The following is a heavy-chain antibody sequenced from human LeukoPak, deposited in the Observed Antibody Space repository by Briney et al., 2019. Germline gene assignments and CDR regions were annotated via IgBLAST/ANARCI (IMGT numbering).Heavy chain of an antibody. CDR1: GGTFSSYA. Sequence: EASVNVSCKAYGGTFSSYAISWVRQAPGQGLEWMGGIIPIFGTANYAQKFQGRVTITADESTSTAYMELSSLRSEDTAVYYCARVVYGSGSYFYYYGMDVWGQGTTVTVSS. D-gene: IGHD1-26*01. CDR2: IIPIFGTA. V-gene: IGHV1-69*13. CDR3: ARVVYGSGSYFYYYGMDV. J-gene: IGHJ6*02.